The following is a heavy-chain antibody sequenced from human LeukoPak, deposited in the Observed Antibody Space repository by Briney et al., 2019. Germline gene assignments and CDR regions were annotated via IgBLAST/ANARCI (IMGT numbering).Heavy chain of an antibody. CDR3: ARVDQWPPSGWFDP. CDR2: TCYRSKWYD. D-gene: IGHD6-19*01. V-gene: IGHV6-1*01. J-gene: IGHJ5*02. CDR1: GDSVSTNSVA. Sequence: SQTLSLTCAISGDSVSTNSVAWNWIRPSPSRGLEWMRRTCYRSKWYDDYAVSVRSRITISPDTSKNQFSLQLSSVTPEDTAVYYCARVDQWPPSGWFDPWGQGIQVNVSS.